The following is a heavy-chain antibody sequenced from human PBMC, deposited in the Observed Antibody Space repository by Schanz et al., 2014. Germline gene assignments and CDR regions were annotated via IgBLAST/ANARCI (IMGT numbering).Heavy chain of an antibody. CDR2: IYSGGST. CDR1: GFTVSSNY. Sequence: VQLVESGGGLIQPGGSLRLSCAASGFTVSSNYMSWVRQAPGKGLEWVAVIYSGGSTFYTDSVKGRFTISRDNAKNSLFLQRISLSAEDTAVYYCAKVAPAATYLDSWGLGTLVTVSS. J-gene: IGHJ4*02. CDR3: AKVAPAATYLDS. D-gene: IGHD2-2*01. V-gene: IGHV3-53*01.